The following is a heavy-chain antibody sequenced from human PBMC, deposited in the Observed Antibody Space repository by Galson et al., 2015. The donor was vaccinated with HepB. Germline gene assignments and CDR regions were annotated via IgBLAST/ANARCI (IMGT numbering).Heavy chain of an antibody. CDR2: IYYSGST. V-gene: IGHV4-30-4*08. Sequence: LSLTCAVYGGSFSGYYWSWIRQPPEKGLEWIGYIYYSGSTYYNPSLKSRVTISVDTSKNQFSLKLSSVTAADTAVYYCASKFLRYFDYWGQGTLVTVSS. J-gene: IGHJ4*02. CDR1: GGSFSGYY. D-gene: IGHD5/OR15-5a*01. CDR3: ASKFLRYFDY.